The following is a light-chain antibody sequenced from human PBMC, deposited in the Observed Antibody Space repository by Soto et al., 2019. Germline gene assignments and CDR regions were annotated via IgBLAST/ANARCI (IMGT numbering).Light chain of an antibody. Sequence: QAVVTQPASVSGSPGQSITISCTGTSSDVGSYNLVSWYQQHPGKAPKLMIYEDSKRPSGVSNRFSGSKSGNTASLTISGLQAEDEADYYCCSYAGSSNWVFGGGTQLTVL. CDR1: SSDVGSYNL. CDR2: EDS. V-gene: IGLV2-23*01. CDR3: CSYAGSSNWV. J-gene: IGLJ7*01.